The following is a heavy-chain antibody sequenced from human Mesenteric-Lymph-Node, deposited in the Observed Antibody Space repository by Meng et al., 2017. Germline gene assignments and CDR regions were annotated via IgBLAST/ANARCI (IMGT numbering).Heavy chain of an antibody. D-gene: IGHD3-22*01. J-gene: IGHJ4*02. CDR2: IDSGGGYT. Sequence: QVQLVQPGAEVKKPGASVRVSCKASGYTFTSYYIYWVRQAPGQGLEWMGIIDSGGGYTSYAQKFRGRVTMTRDTSTNTVYMELSSLRFEDTAVFYCARSLDTSGHAYFDYWGQGTLVTVSS. CDR3: ARSLDTSGHAYFDY. V-gene: IGHV1-46*01. CDR1: GYTFTSYY.